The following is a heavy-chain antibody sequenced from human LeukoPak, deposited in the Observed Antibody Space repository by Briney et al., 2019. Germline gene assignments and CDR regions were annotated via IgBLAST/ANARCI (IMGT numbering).Heavy chain of an antibody. CDR1: GFTFSSYS. CDR2: ISSSSSYI. CDR3: ARAESQLWFDY. Sequence: GGSLRLSCAASGFTFSSYSMNWVRQAPGKGLEWVSSISSSSSYIYYADSVKGRFTISRDSAKNSLYLQMNSLRAEDTAVYYCARAESQLWFDYWGQGTLVTVSS. D-gene: IGHD5-18*01. V-gene: IGHV3-21*01. J-gene: IGHJ4*02.